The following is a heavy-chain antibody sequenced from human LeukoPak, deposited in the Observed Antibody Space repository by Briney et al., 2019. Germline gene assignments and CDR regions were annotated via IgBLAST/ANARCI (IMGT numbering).Heavy chain of an antibody. V-gene: IGHV1-18*03. CDR2: INAGNGNT. Sequence: GASVKVSCKASGYTFTSYGISWVRQAPGQGLEWMGWINAGNGNTKYSQEFQGRVTITRDTSASTAYMELSSLRSDDMAVYYCAKVGWGSTSLDYWGQGTLVTVSS. CDR3: AKVGWGSTSLDY. CDR1: GYTFTSYG. D-gene: IGHD2-2*01. J-gene: IGHJ4*02.